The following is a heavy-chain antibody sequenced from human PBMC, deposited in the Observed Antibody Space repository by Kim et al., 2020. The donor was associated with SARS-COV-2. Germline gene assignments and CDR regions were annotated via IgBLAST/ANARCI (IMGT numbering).Heavy chain of an antibody. V-gene: IGHV1-46*01. J-gene: IGHJ1*01. D-gene: IGHD6-13*01. Sequence: ASVKVSCKASGYTFTSYYMHWVRQAPGQGLEWMGIINPSGGSTSYAQKFQGRVTMTRDTSTSTVYMELSSLRSEDTAVYYCARAVAAGGTRKMLGVWGQGTLVIVSS. CDR3: ARAVAAGGTRKMLGV. CDR1: GYTFTSYY. CDR2: INPSGGST.